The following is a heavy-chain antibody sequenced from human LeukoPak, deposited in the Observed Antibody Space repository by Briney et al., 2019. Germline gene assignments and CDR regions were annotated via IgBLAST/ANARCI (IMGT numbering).Heavy chain of an antibody. CDR1: GGTFSSYA. CDR3: ARDSAYCTNGVCYGVFDY. CDR2: IIPIFGTA. Sequence: GASVKVSCKASGGTFSSYAISWVRQAPGQGLEWMRGIIPIFGTANYAQKFQGRVTITTDESTSTAYMELSSLRSEDTAVYYCARDSAYCTNGVCYGVFDYWGQGTLLTVSS. V-gene: IGHV1-69*05. J-gene: IGHJ4*02. D-gene: IGHD2-8*01.